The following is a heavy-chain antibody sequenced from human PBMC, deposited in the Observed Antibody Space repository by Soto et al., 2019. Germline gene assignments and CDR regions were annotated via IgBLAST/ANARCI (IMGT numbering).Heavy chain of an antibody. D-gene: IGHD7-27*01. CDR2: INHSGST. CDR1: GGSFSGYY. Sequence: SETLSLTCAVYGGSFSGYYWSWIRQPPGKGLEWIGEINHSGSTNYNPSLKSRVTISVDTSKNQFSLKLSSVTAADTAVYYCARGRGHWGAPKDDAFDIWGQGTMVTVSS. CDR3: ARGRGHWGAPKDDAFDI. J-gene: IGHJ3*02. V-gene: IGHV4-34*01.